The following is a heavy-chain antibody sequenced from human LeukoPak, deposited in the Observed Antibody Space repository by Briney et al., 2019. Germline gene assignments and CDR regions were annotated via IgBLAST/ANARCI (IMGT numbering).Heavy chain of an antibody. CDR2: IYSGGST. CDR3: AANTYYYDSSGGYYFDY. Sequence: GGSLRLSCAASGFTVSSNYMSWVRQAPGKGLEWVSVIYSGGSTYYADSVKGRFTISRDNAKNSLYLQMNSLRAEDTAVYYCAANTYYYDSSGGYYFDYWGQGTLVTVSS. D-gene: IGHD3-22*01. J-gene: IGHJ4*02. CDR1: GFTVSSNY. V-gene: IGHV3-66*01.